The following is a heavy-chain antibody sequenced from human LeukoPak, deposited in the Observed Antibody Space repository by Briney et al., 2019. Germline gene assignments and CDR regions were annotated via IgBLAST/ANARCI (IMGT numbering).Heavy chain of an antibody. CDR2: IHYSGST. CDR1: GGSISSYY. Sequence: PSETLSLTCTVSGGSISSYYWSWIRQPPGKGLEWIGYIHYSGSTNYNPSLRSRVTISVDTSKNQFSLKLSSVTAADTAVYYCARGATIGVASPDYFDYWGQGSLVTVSS. CDR3: ARGATIGVASPDYFDY. D-gene: IGHD3-22*01. J-gene: IGHJ4*02. V-gene: IGHV4-59*01.